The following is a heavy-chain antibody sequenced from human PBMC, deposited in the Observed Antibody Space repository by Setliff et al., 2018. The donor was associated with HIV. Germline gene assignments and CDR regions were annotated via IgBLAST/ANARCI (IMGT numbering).Heavy chain of an antibody. Sequence: ASVKVSCKASNYTFISFGINWVRQAPGQGLEWMGWISGYNGNTNYAQNLQGRVTMTTDTSASTAYMELRSLRSDDTAVYYCARDLFGSWYTGSSGLAHWGQGTLVTVSS. J-gene: IGHJ4*02. CDR2: ISGYNGNT. CDR3: ARDLFGSWYTGSSGLAH. D-gene: IGHD2-2*02. CDR1: NYTFISFG. V-gene: IGHV1-18*01.